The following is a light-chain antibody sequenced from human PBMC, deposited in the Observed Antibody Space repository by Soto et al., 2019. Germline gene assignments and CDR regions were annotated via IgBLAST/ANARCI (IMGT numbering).Light chain of an antibody. Sequence: QSVLTQPPSVSGAPGQRVTISCTGSSSNIGAGYDVHWYQQLPGTAPKLLIYGNSNRPSGVPDRFSGSKSGTSASLAITGLKAEDEAYYYCQSYDRSLSGYVFGGGTQLTVL. CDR1: SSNIGAGYD. J-gene: IGLJ7*01. V-gene: IGLV1-40*01. CDR2: GNS. CDR3: QSYDRSLSGYV.